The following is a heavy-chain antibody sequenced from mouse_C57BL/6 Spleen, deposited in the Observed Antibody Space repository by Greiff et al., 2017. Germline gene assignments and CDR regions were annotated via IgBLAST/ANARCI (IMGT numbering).Heavy chain of an antibody. V-gene: IGHV5-6*01. CDR1: GFTFSSYG. D-gene: IGHD6-2*01. J-gene: IGHJ3*01. CDR2: ISSGGSYT. Sequence: EVHLVESGGDLVKPGGSLKLSCAASGFTFSSYGMSWVRQTPDKRLEWVGTISSGGSYTYYPDSVKGRFTISRDNAKNTLYLQMSSLKSEDTAMYYCARHSGESPWFAYWGQGTLVTVSA. CDR3: ARHSGESPWFAY.